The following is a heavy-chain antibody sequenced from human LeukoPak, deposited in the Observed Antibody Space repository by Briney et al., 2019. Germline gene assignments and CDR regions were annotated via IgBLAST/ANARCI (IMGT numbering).Heavy chain of an antibody. D-gene: IGHD2-2*01. CDR2: INHSGST. Sequence: PSETLSLTCAVYGGSFSGYYWSWIRQPPGKGLEWIGEINHSGSTNYNPSLKSRVTISVDTSKNQFSLKLSSVTAADTAVYYWASGSQLPYYWGQGTLVTVSS. CDR1: GGSFSGYY. CDR3: ASGSQLPYY. J-gene: IGHJ4*02. V-gene: IGHV4-34*01.